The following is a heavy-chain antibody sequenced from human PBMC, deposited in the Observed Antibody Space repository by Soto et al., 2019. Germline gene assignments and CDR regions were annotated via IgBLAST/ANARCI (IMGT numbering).Heavy chain of an antibody. V-gene: IGHV4-30-4*08. Sequence: SEILSLTCTVSGGSISSGGYYWSWIRQHPGKGLEWIGYIYYSGSTYYNPSLKSRVTISVDTSKNQFSLKLSSVTAADTAVYYCARVGGRFLEWFLDYWGQGTLVTVSS. CDR2: IYYSGST. J-gene: IGHJ4*02. CDR1: GGSISSGGYY. D-gene: IGHD3-3*01. CDR3: ARVGGRFLEWFLDY.